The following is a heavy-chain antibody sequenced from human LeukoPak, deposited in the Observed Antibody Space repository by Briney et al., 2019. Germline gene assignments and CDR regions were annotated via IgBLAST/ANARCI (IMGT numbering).Heavy chain of an antibody. J-gene: IGHJ4*02. D-gene: IGHD4-17*01. CDR2: ISGSGGST. CDR1: GFTFSSYG. CDR3: AKAWGVTSIIY. V-gene: IGHV3-23*01. Sequence: PGTSLRLSCAASGFTFSSYGMNWVRQAPGKGLEWVSAISGSGGSTYYADSVKGRFTISRDNSKNTLYLQMNSLRAEDTAVYYCAKAWGVTSIIYWGQGTLVTVSS.